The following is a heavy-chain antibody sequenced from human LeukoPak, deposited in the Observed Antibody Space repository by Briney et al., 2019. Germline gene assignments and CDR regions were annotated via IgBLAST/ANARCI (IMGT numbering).Heavy chain of an antibody. D-gene: IGHD3-10*01. Sequence: PGGSLRLSCAASDLTFSNYPMHWVRQAPGKGLEWVAIISYDEKNKYYADSVKGRFTISRDNSKNTVYLQMNSLRAEDTAVYYCAKPTVWFGESSEDYWGQGTLVTVSS. CDR1: DLTFSNYP. J-gene: IGHJ4*02. CDR2: ISYDEKNK. V-gene: IGHV3-30-3*02. CDR3: AKPTVWFGESSEDY.